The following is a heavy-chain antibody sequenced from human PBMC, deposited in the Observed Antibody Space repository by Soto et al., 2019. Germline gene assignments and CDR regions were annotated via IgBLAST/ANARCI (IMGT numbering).Heavy chain of an antibody. J-gene: IGHJ4*02. Sequence: GGSLRLSCTVSGFRFDKYAMTWVRQAPGKAPEWISAISGSGRSTYYADSVKGRFTISRDNSRDTLYLQMTSLRVDDTAVYFCAKDPLGGANYYYFYLEYWGQLTLVTVSS. CDR2: ISGSGRST. CDR1: GFRFDKYA. D-gene: IGHD3-16*01. CDR3: AKDPLGGANYYYFYLEY. V-gene: IGHV3-23*01.